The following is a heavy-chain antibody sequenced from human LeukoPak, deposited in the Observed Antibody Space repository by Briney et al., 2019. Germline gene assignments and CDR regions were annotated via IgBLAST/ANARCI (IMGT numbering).Heavy chain of an antibody. J-gene: IGHJ6*02. CDR1: GYSFTSYW. Sequence: GESLKIPCKGSGYSFTSYWIGWVRQMPGKGLEWMGIIYPGDSDTRYSPSFQGQVTISADKSISTAYLQWSSLKASDTAMYYCARTIFGVVLLDYGMDVWGQGTTVTVSS. D-gene: IGHD3-3*01. V-gene: IGHV5-51*01. CDR3: ARTIFGVVLLDYGMDV. CDR2: IYPGDSDT.